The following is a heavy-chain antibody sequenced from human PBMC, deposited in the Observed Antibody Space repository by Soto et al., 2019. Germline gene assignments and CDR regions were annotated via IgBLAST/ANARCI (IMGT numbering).Heavy chain of an antibody. D-gene: IGHD1-26*01. V-gene: IGHV3-7*04. CDR3: SGGVGDAV. J-gene: IGHJ4*02. CDR1: GFTFRRDW. CDR2: TNQDGTAK. Sequence: DEQLVESGGGLVQPGGSLRLSCAVSGFTFRRDWMKWVRQAPGKGLEWVAHTNQDGTAKYYVDSVKGRFTISRDNAKNSLYLPMNSLRVEDTAVYYCSGGVGDAVWGQGTLVTVSS.